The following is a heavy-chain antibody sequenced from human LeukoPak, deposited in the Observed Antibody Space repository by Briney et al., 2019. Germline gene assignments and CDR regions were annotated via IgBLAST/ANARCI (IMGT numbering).Heavy chain of an antibody. J-gene: IGHJ4*02. CDR3: ATRDWGYSYGESDY. V-gene: IGHV1-2*02. CDR2: INPNSGGT. Sequence: ASVKVSCKASGYTFTGYYMHWVRQAPGQGLEWVGWINPNSGGTNYAQKFQGRVTMTRDTSISTAYMELSRLRSDDTAVYYCATRDWGYSYGESDYWGQGTLVTVSS. CDR1: GYTFTGYY. D-gene: IGHD5-18*01.